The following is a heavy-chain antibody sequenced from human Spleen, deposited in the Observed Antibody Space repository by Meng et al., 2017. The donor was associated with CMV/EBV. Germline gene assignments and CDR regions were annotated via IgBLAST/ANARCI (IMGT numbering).Heavy chain of an antibody. V-gene: IGHV4-59*01. CDR3: ARTLYDFWSGYYSYFDY. CDR1: GGSNTDYY. D-gene: IGHD3-3*01. Sequence: SETLSLTCTVSGGSNTDYYWSWIRQSPGKGLEWIGYIYYSGSTNYNPSLKSRVTISVDTSKNQFSLKLSSVTAADTAVYYCARTLYDFWSGYYSYFDYWGQGTLVTVSS. CDR2: IYYSGST. J-gene: IGHJ4*02.